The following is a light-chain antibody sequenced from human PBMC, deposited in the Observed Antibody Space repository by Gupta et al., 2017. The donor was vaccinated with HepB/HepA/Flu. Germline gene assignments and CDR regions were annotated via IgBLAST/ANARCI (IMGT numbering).Light chain of an antibody. CDR2: KDK. CDR1: ALPKQY. Sequence: SYELTQPPSVSVYPGQTARITCSGDALPKQYAHWYQQKPGQAPVLVIYKDKERPSGIPERISGSTSGTAVTLTVSGVQAEDEADYYCQSADSSGTYVVFGGGTKLTVL. J-gene: IGLJ2*01. CDR3: QSADSSGTYVV. V-gene: IGLV3-25*03.